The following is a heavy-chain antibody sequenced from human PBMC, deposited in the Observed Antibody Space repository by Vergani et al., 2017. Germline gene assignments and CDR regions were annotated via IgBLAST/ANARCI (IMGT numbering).Heavy chain of an antibody. CDR3: TRERGYSYGYYYYGMDV. CDR1: GFTFSSSW. V-gene: IGHV3-49*04. D-gene: IGHD5-18*01. J-gene: IGHJ6*02. Sequence: EVQLVESGGGLVQPGGSLRLSCAASGFTFSSSWVHWVRQAPGKGLEWVGFIRSKAYGGTTEYAASVKGRFTISRDDSKSIAYLQMNSLKTEDTAVYYCTRERGYSYGYYYYGMDVWGQGTTVTVSS. CDR2: IRSKAYGGTT.